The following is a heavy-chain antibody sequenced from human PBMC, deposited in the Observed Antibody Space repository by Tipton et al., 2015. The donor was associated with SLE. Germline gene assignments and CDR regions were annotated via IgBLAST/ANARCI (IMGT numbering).Heavy chain of an antibody. D-gene: IGHD2-2*01. CDR3: ARAGGHIVVVSASRGMDV. V-gene: IGHV4-34*01. CDR1: GGSFSGYY. CDR2: INHSGST. Sequence: TLSLTCAVYGGSFSGYYWSWIRQPPGKGLEWIGEINHSGSTNYNPSLKSRVTISVDTSKNQFSLKLSSVTAADTAVYYCARAGGHIVVVSASRGMDVWGQGTTVTVSS. J-gene: IGHJ6*02.